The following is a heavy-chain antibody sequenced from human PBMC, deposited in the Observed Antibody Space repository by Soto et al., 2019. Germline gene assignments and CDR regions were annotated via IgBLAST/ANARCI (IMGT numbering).Heavy chain of an antibody. CDR1: GGLFSSYA. D-gene: IGHD3-22*01. Sequence: ASVKVSCKDTGGLFSSYAVSWVRQAPGQGLEWMGGIIPVFDTVYYAQKFQGRVTITADESTNTAYMELSSLRSEDTAMYYCARGGSGYVWFNEFWGQGTLVTVS. V-gene: IGHV1-69*13. J-gene: IGHJ4*02. CDR2: IIPVFDTV. CDR3: ARGGSGYVWFNEF.